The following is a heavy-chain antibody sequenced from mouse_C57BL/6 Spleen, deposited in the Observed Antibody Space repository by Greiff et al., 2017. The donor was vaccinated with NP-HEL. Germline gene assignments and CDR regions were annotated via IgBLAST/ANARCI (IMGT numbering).Heavy chain of an antibody. Sequence: VMLVESGPGLVAPSQSLSITCTVSGFSLTSYGVHWVRQPPGKGLEWLGVIWAGGSTNYISAVMSRLSISNDNSKSQGFLKMNSLQTDDTAMYYCARLEDIWGQGTTLTVSS. CDR3: ARLEDI. V-gene: IGHV2-9*02. CDR2: IWAGGST. D-gene: IGHD1-3*01. CDR1: GFSLTSYG. J-gene: IGHJ2*01.